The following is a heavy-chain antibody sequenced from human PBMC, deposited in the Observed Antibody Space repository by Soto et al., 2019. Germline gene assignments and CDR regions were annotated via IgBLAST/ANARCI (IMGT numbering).Heavy chain of an antibody. Sequence: PLETLSLTCTVSGGSISSSSYYWGWIRQPPGKGLEWIGSIYYSGSTYYNPSLKSRVTISVDTSKNQFSLKLSSVTAADTAVYYCARQRGTSGWWDYYYYYMDVWGKGTTVTVSS. V-gene: IGHV4-39*01. CDR1: GGSISSSSYY. J-gene: IGHJ6*03. CDR3: ARQRGTSGWWDYYYYYMDV. CDR2: IYYSGST. D-gene: IGHD6-19*01.